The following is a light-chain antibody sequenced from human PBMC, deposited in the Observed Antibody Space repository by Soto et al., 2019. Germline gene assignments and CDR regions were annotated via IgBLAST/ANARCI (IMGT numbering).Light chain of an antibody. CDR1: SSDVENYKL. Sequence: QSALTQPASVSASPGQSITISCTGSSSDVENYKLISWYQQHPGKAPKLIVYEVGRRPSGVSNRFSGSKSGNTASLTISGLQAEDEAHYHCCSYAGSRTFVFGGGTKLTVL. CDR3: CSYAGSRTFV. V-gene: IGLV2-23*02. CDR2: EVG. J-gene: IGLJ3*02.